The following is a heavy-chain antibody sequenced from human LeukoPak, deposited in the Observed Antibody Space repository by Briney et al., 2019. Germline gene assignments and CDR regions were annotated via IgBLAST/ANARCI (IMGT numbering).Heavy chain of an antibody. J-gene: IGHJ3*02. Sequence: SETLSLTCTVSGASISSSSYYWGWIRQPPGKGLEWIGYIYYGGSTYYNPSLKSRVTISVDTSKNQFSLKLSSVTAADTAVYYCARAVYGDYFLDAFDIWGQGTMVTVSS. CDR2: IYYGGST. CDR1: GASISSSSYY. D-gene: IGHD4-17*01. V-gene: IGHV4-39*07. CDR3: ARAVYGDYFLDAFDI.